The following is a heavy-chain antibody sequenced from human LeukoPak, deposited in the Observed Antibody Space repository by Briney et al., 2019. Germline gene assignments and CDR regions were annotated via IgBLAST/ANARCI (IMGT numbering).Heavy chain of an antibody. CDR2: IYTTGST. CDR3: ARETRTTVTIDY. V-gene: IGHV4-4*07. D-gene: IGHD4-17*01. Sequence: SETLSLTCTVSGGSMSSYYWNWIRQPAGKGLEWIGRIYTTGSTNYNPSLKSRVTMSLDTSKNEFSLKLSSVTAADTAVYYCARETRTTVTIDYWGQGTLVTVSS. J-gene: IGHJ4*02. CDR1: GGSMSSYY.